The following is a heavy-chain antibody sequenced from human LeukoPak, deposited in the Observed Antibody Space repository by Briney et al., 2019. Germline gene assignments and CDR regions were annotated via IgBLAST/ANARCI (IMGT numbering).Heavy chain of an antibody. D-gene: IGHD3-22*01. CDR3: ARGLLVKYYYDSSGYYGWFDP. Sequence: ASVKVSCKASGYTFTSYDINWVRQATGQGLEWMGWMNPNSGNTGYAQKFQGRVTMTRNTSISTAYMELSSLRSEDTAVYYCARGLLVKYYYDSSGYYGWFDPWGQGTLVTVSS. J-gene: IGHJ5*02. V-gene: IGHV1-8*01. CDR1: GYTFTSYD. CDR2: MNPNSGNT.